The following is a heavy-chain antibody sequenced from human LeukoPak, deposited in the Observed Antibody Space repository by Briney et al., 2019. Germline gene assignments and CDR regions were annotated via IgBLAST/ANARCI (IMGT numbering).Heavy chain of an antibody. V-gene: IGHV3-30*04. J-gene: IGHJ5*02. Sequence: PGGSLRLSCAASGFTFSSYAMHWVRQAPGKGLEWGAFISYDGSNKYYADSVKGRFTISRDNSKNTLYLQMNSLRAEDTAVYYCARDFKAVAGGSWFDPWGQGTLVTVSS. D-gene: IGHD6-19*01. CDR2: ISYDGSNK. CDR1: GFTFSSYA. CDR3: ARDFKAVAGGSWFDP.